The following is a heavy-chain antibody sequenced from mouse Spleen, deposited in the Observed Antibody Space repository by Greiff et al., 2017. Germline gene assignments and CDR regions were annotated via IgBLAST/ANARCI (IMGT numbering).Heavy chain of an antibody. Sequence: VQLQQPGAELVKPGASVKMSCKASGYTFTSYWITWVKQRPGHGLEWIGDIYPGSGSTNYTEKFKSKATRTVDTSSSTAYMQLSSLTSEDSAVYYCARSGGSYGAMDDWGQGTSVTVSA. CDR3: ARSGGSYGAMDD. J-gene: IGHJ4*01. V-gene: IGHV1-55*01. D-gene: IGHD1-1*02. CDR2: IYPGSGST. CDR1: GYTFTSYW.